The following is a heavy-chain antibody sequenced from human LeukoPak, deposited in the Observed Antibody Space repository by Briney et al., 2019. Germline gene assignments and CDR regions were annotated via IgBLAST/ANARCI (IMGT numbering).Heavy chain of an antibody. D-gene: IGHD6-19*01. CDR3: ARAKTGIAVAGTVNWFDP. CDR2: INHSGST. CDR1: GGSFSGYY. V-gene: IGHV4-34*01. Sequence: SETLSLTCAVYGGSFSGYYWSWIRQPPGKGLEWIGEINHSGSTNYNPSLKSRVTISVDTSKNQFSLKLSSVTAADTAVYYCARAKTGIAVAGTVNWFDPWGQGTLVTVSS. J-gene: IGHJ5*02.